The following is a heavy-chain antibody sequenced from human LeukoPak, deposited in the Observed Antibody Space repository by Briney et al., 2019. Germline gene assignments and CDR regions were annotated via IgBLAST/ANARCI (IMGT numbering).Heavy chain of an antibody. J-gene: IGHJ6*02. CDR3: ARKRGGIYDSRALDL. D-gene: IGHD3-22*01. CDR2: ISYDGSNV. Sequence: PGGSLRLSCAASGFTFRSYSMHWVRQAPGKGLECAATISYDGSNVYYADSVKSRFTISRDNSKNTVYLEMSGLRVEDTAAFHCARKRGGIYDSRALDLWGQGTTVIVSS. CDR1: GFTFRSYS. V-gene: IGHV3-30-3*01.